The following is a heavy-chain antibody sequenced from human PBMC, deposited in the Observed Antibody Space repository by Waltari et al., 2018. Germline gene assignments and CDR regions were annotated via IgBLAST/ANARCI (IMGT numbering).Heavy chain of an antibody. CDR3: AKGDTLTTRFFDP. J-gene: IGHJ5*02. V-gene: IGHV3-21*01. CDR2: INSNGNYK. Sequence: EVQLVESGGGLVKPGGSLRLSCAASGFSFNSYSMIWVRQAPGKGLAWVSSINSNGNYKYYADSVTGRFTISRDCATNSLYLQMTNLRVEDTAVYYCAKGDTLTTRFFDPWGQGTLVTVSS. CDR1: GFSFNSYS. D-gene: IGHD4-17*01.